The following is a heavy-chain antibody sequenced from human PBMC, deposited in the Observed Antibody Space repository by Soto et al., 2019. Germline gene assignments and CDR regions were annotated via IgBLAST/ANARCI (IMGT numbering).Heavy chain of an antibody. CDR2: INAGDGHT. CDR1: GYTLTDYA. J-gene: IGHJ4*02. CDR3: ARRDFDY. Sequence: QVQLVQSGAEVKKPGASVKVSCKASGYTLTDYAMHWVRQAPGQSLEWMGWINAGDGHTKYSQKFQGRVTITRDTSASIDYMELSSLRSEDTAVYYCARRDFDYWGQGTLVTVSS. V-gene: IGHV1-3*01.